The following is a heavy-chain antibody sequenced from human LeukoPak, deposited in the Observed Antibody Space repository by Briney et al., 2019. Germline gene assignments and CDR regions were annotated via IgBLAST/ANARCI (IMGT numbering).Heavy chain of an antibody. CDR3: ARDRSIITMIVVPLGY. J-gene: IGHJ4*02. D-gene: IGHD3-22*01. CDR1: GYTFTGYY. Sequence: ASVKVSCKASGYTFTGYYMHWVRQAPGQGLEWMGWINPNSGGTNYAQKFQGWVTMTRDTSISTAYMELSRLRSDDTAVYYCARDRSIITMIVVPLGYWGQGTLVTVSS. V-gene: IGHV1-2*04. CDR2: INPNSGGT.